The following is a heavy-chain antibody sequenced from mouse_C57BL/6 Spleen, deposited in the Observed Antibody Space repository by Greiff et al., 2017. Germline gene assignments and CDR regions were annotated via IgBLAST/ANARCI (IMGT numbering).Heavy chain of an antibody. V-gene: IGHV1-82*01. J-gene: IGHJ2*01. Sequence: VQLQQSGPELVKPGASVKISCKASGYAFSSSWMNWVKQRPGKGLEWIGRIYPGDGDTNYNGKFKGKATLTADKSSSTAYMQLSSLTSEDSAVYFCARELLLRPYNFDNWGQGTTLTVSS. D-gene: IGHD1-1*01. CDR2: IYPGDGDT. CDR3: ARELLLRPYNFDN. CDR1: GYAFSSSW.